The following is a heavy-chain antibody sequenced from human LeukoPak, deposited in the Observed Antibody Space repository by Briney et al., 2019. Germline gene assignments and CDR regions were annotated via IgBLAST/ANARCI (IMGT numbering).Heavy chain of an antibody. J-gene: IGHJ4*02. CDR2: ISAYNGNT. CDR1: GYTFTNYG. CDR3: ARGGGLAYCGGDCHFDY. D-gene: IGHD2-21*02. V-gene: IGHV1-18*01. Sequence: ASVKVSCKASGYTFTNYGISWVRQAPGQGLEWMGWISAYNGNTNYAQKLQGRVTMTTDTSTSTAYMELRSLRSDDTAVYYCARGGGLAYCGGDCHFDYWGQGTLVTVSS.